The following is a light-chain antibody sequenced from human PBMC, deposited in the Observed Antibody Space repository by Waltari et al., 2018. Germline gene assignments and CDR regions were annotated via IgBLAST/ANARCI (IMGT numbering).Light chain of an antibody. Sequence: QSALTQPASVSGSPGQSITISCTGTSSDIGGYAYVSWYQQHPGKAPKLLIYEVTYRPAGVSGRFSGSKSGNTASLSISGLQPEDEADYYCSSSTRTSTLVFGGGTKLTV. CDR3: SSSTRTSTLV. CDR2: EVT. J-gene: IGLJ2*01. V-gene: IGLV2-14*01. CDR1: SSDIGGYAY.